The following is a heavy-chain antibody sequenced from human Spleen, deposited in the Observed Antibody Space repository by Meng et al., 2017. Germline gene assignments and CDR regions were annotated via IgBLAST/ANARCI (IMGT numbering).Heavy chain of an antibody. D-gene: IGHD6-13*01. CDR1: GGSISNYY. J-gene: IGHJ4*02. V-gene: IGHV4-59*01. CDR2: IYYSGAT. CDR3: ARVRSSSWSILYYFDY. Sequence: SETLSLTCTVSGGSISNYYWSWFRQPPGKGLDWIGYIYYSGATDYNPSLKSRVTLSLDTSKNQFSLTLSSVTAADTAVYYCARVRSSSWSILYYFDYWGQGTLVTVSS.